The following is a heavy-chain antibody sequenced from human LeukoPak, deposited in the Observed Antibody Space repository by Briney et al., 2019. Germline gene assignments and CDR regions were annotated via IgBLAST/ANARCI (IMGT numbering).Heavy chain of an antibody. CDR2: ISTSSTYI. V-gene: IGHV3-21*01. D-gene: IGHD6-13*01. J-gene: IGHJ4*02. CDR1: GFTLSNYS. Sequence: GGSLRLSCAASGFTLSNYSMKWVRQAPGKGLEWVSSISTSSTYIYYADSVKGRFTISRDNAKNSLYLQINSLRPEDTAVYNCAKVLSSSWGYFDSWGQGTLVTVSS. CDR3: AKVLSSSWGYFDS.